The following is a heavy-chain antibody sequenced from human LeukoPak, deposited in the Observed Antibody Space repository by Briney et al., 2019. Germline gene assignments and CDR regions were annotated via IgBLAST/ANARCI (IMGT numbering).Heavy chain of an antibody. CDR1: GFTFSSYA. CDR3: AKVLLYYDREHYFGY. V-gene: IGHV3-23*01. Sequence: GGSLRLSCAASGFTFSSYAMSWVRQAPGKGLEWVSAISGSGGSTYYADSVKGRFTISRDNSKNTLYLQMNSLRAEDTAVYYCAKVLLYYDREHYFGYWGQGTLVTVSS. D-gene: IGHD3-3*01. J-gene: IGHJ4*02. CDR2: ISGSGGST.